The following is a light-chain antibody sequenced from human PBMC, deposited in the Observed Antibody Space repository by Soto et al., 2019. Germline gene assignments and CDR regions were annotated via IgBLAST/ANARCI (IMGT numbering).Light chain of an antibody. CDR3: QQRSSWT. V-gene: IGKV3-11*01. Sequence: EIVLTQSPATLSLSPGERATLSCRASQSVSSFLGWYQQQPGQAPRLLIYDASNRAPGIPARFSGSGSGTDFTLTISSLEPEDFAVYYCQQRSSWTFGQGTKVEIK. J-gene: IGKJ1*01. CDR2: DAS. CDR1: QSVSSF.